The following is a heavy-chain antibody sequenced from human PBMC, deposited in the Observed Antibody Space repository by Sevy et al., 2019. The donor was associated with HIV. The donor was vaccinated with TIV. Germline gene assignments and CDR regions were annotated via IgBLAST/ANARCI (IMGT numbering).Heavy chain of an antibody. V-gene: IGHV3-30*02. CDR3: AKVGYSSSWYGRGDAFDI. D-gene: IGHD6-13*01. CDR1: GFTFSSYG. J-gene: IGHJ3*02. CDR2: IRYDGSNK. Sequence: GGSLRLSCAASGFTFSSYGMHWVRQAPGKGLEWVAFIRYDGSNKYYADSVKGRFTISRENSKNTLYLQMTSVRAEDTAVYYCAKVGYSSSWYGRGDAFDIWGQGTMVTVSS.